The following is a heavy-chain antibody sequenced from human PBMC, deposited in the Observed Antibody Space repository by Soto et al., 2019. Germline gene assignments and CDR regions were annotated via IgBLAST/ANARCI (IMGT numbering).Heavy chain of an antibody. V-gene: IGHV3-33*01. J-gene: IGHJ4*02. CDR2: IWYDGSNK. Sequence: GGSLRLSCAASGFTFSSYGMHWVRQAPGKGLEWVVVIWYDGSNKYYADSVKGRFTISRDNSKNTLYLQMNSLRAEDTAVYYCARESYWGQGTLVTVSS. CDR1: GFTFSSYG. CDR3: ARESY.